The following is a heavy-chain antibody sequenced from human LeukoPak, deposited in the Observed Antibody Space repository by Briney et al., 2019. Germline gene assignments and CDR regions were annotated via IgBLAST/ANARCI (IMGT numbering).Heavy chain of an antibody. D-gene: IGHD6-13*01. CDR1: GGSSSSYY. CDR3: ARMGSRYSSSPPDYYYYYYGMDV. Sequence: SETLSLTCTVSGGSSSSYYWSWIRQPPGEGLEWIGYIYYSGSTNYNPSLKSRVTISVDTSKNQFSLKLSSVTAADTAVYYCARMGSRYSSSPPDYYYYYYGMDVWGQGTTVTVSS. J-gene: IGHJ6*02. CDR2: IYYSGST. V-gene: IGHV4-59*08.